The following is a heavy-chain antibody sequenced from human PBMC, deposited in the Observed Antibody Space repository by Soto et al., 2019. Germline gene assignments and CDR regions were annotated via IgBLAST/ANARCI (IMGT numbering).Heavy chain of an antibody. CDR2: INAGNGNT. CDR3: AGRVAAAGTGCFDY. J-gene: IGHJ4*02. D-gene: IGHD6-13*01. Sequence: ASVKVSCKASGYTFTSYAMHWVRQAPGQRLEWMGWINAGNGNTKYSQKFQGRVTITRDTSASTAYMELSSLRSEDTAVYYCAGRVAAAGTGCFDYWGQGTLVTVSS. CDR1: GYTFTSYA. V-gene: IGHV1-3*01.